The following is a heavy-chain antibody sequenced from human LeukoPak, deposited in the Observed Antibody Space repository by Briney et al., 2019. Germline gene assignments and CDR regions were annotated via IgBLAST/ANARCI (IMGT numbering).Heavy chain of an antibody. Sequence: SVKVSCKASGGTFSSYAISWVRQAPGQGLERLGGIIPIFGTANYAQKFQGRVTITADKSTSTAYMELSSLRSEDTAVYYCARGPTDAYGDFRFDYWGQGTLVTVSS. CDR1: GGTFSSYA. V-gene: IGHV1-69*06. CDR3: ARGPTDAYGDFRFDY. CDR2: IIPIFGTA. D-gene: IGHD4-17*01. J-gene: IGHJ4*02.